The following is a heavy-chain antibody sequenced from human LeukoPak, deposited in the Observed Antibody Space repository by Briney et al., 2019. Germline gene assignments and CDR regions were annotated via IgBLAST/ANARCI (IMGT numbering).Heavy chain of an antibody. Sequence: PGGSLRLSCAASGFTFSSYWMHWVRQAPGKGLVWVSRINTDGSSTTYADSVKGRFTISRDNAKNTLYLHMISLRAEDTAVYYCARGLEWGFYYWGQGTLVTVSS. V-gene: IGHV3-74*01. D-gene: IGHD1-26*01. CDR2: INTDGSST. J-gene: IGHJ4*02. CDR1: GFTFSSYW. CDR3: ARGLEWGFYY.